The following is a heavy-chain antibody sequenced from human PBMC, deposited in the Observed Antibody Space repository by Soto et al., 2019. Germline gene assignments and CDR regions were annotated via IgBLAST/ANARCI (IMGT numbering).Heavy chain of an antibody. CDR1: GFTFSSYA. V-gene: IGHV3-64*01. Sequence: GGSLRLSCAASGFTFSSYAMHWVRQAPGKGLEYVSAISSNGGSTYYANSVKGRFTISRDNSKNTLYLQMGSLRAEDMAVYYCASRSCSSGSCYSDYWGQGTLVTVSS. CDR3: ASRSCSSGSCYSDY. D-gene: IGHD2-15*01. CDR2: ISSNGGST. J-gene: IGHJ4*02.